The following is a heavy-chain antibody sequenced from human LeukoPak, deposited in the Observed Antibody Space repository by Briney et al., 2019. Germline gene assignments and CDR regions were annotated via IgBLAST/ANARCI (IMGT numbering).Heavy chain of an antibody. CDR1: GFTVSSNY. V-gene: IGHV3-66*02. CDR3: ARDNSIHGGYYVDY. CDR2: IYSGGST. D-gene: IGHD3-22*01. J-gene: IGHJ4*02. Sequence: GGSLRLSCAASGFTVSSNYMSWVRQAPGKRLEWVSVIYSGGSTYYADSVKGRFTISRDNSKNTLYLQMNSLRAEDTAVYYCARDNSIHGGYYVDYWGQGTLVTVSS.